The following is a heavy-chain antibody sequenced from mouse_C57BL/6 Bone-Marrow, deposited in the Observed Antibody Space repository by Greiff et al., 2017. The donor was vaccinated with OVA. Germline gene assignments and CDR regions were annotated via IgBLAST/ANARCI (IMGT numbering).Heavy chain of an antibody. Sequence: QVQLQQSGAELARPGASVKMSCKASGYTFTSYTMHWVKQRPGQGLEWIGYINPSSGSTKYNQKFKGKATLTADKSSSTAYMQLSSLTSEDSAVYYGACSGWLLGGYFDVWGTGTTVTVSS. D-gene: IGHD2-3*01. CDR2: INPSSGST. J-gene: IGHJ1*03. V-gene: IGHV1-4*01. CDR3: ACSGWLLGGYFDV. CDR1: GYTFTSYT.